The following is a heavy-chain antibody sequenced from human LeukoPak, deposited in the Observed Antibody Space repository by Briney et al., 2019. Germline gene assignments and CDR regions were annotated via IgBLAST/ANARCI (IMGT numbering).Heavy chain of an antibody. CDR2: ISGTSGNL. J-gene: IGHJ2*01. CDR3: AKDRSFYGAPWYFDL. Sequence: GGSLRLSCAASGFTFSNYAMAWVRQAPGRGLEWVSAISGTSGNLYYGDSVKGRFTVSRDNSKDTLYLQMNSLRAEGAAVYYCAKDRSFYGAPWYFDLWGRGTLVTVSS. D-gene: IGHD4-17*01. V-gene: IGHV3-23*01. CDR1: GFTFSNYA.